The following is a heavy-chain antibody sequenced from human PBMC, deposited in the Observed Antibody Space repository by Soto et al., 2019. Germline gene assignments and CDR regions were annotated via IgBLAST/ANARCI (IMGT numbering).Heavy chain of an antibody. CDR2: LRPRTGNT. CDR3: AREPNESFYFDY. Sequence: ASVKVSCKASGFSFTGYYIHWLRQAPGQGLEWLGILRPRTGNTGYAQRFQGRVTMTRDTSTGTVYMELTSLKSDDTAVYYCAREPNESFYFDYWGQGTQVTVSS. V-gene: IGHV1-46*01. CDR1: GFSFTGYY. J-gene: IGHJ4*02.